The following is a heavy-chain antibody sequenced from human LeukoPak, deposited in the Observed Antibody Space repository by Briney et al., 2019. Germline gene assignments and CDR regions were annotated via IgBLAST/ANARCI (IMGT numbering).Heavy chain of an antibody. J-gene: IGHJ4*02. CDR3: ARGGGYDFWSGYYSRDY. V-gene: IGHV1-46*01. D-gene: IGHD3-3*01. Sequence: ASVTVSCKASGYTFTSYYMHWVRQAPGQGLEWMGIINPSGGSTSYAQRFQGRVTMTRDTSTSTVYMELSSLRSEDTAVYYCARGGGYDFWSGYYSRDYWGQGTLVTVSS. CDR1: GYTFTSYY. CDR2: INPSGGST.